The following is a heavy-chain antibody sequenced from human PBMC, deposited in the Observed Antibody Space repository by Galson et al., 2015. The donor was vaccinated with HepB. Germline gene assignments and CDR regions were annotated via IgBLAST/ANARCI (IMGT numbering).Heavy chain of an antibody. D-gene: IGHD2-2*01. J-gene: IGHJ2*01. CDR1: GFSFSSYA. CDR2: ISGSGDST. Sequence: SLRLSCAASGFSFSSYAMSWVRQAPGKGLEWVSGISGSGDSTYYADSVKGRFPISRDNSKNTLYVQMNSLRAEDTAVYYCAKDQLNQPLWYFDLWGRGTLVTVSS. CDR3: AKDQLNQPLWYFDL. V-gene: IGHV3-23*01.